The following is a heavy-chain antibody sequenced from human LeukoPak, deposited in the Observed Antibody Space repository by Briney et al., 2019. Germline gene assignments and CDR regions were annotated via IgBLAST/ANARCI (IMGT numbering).Heavy chain of an antibody. V-gene: IGHV5-51*01. D-gene: IGHD3-10*01. CDR3: TRRAATLIRGVIIMGDY. CDR1: GYIFTTYS. J-gene: IGHJ4*02. CDR2: IYPGNSDT. Sequence: KSGESLKISCKTSGYIFTTYSIGWVRQMPGKGLEWMGVIYPGNSDTRYSPSFQGQVTISADKSISTACLQWSSLKASDTAMYYCTRRAATLIRGVIIMGDYWGQGTLVTVSS.